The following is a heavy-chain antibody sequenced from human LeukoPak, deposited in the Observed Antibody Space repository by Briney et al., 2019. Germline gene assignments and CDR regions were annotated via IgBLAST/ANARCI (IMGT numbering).Heavy chain of an antibody. Sequence: GGSLRLSCAASGFTFGGFWMSWVRQAPGKGLEWVANIRQDGSAEYYVDSVKGRFTISRDNANKSLYLQMNSLRAEDTAVYYCARARQAADDYWGQGTLVTVSS. CDR1: GFTFGGFW. CDR3: ARARQAADDY. J-gene: IGHJ4*02. V-gene: IGHV3-7*01. CDR2: IRQDGSAE. D-gene: IGHD2-15*01.